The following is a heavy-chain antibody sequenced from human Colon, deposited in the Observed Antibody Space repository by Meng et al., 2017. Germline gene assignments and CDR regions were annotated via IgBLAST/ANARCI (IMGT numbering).Heavy chain of an antibody. Sequence: QLQLHESGTGLVKPSGTLSLNCSVSGVSIISSNWWIWVRQSPAKGLEWIGEXNHSGITNYQPSLKSRATISIDTSKQQFSLRLTSVTVPDTAIYFCATGVGATTAWGQGTLVTVSS. CDR3: ATGVGATTA. CDR2: XNHSGIT. CDR1: GVSIISSNW. D-gene: IGHD1-26*01. J-gene: IGHJ4*02. V-gene: IGHV4-4*02.